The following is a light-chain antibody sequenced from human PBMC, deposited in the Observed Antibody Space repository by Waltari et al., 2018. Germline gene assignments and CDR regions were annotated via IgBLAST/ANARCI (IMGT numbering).Light chain of an antibody. V-gene: IGLV2-23*02. J-gene: IGLJ2*01. CDR1: SSDVGSYNL. CDR2: EVS. Sequence: QSALTQPASVSGSPGQSITISCTGTSSDVGSYNLVSWYPQHPGKAPKLMIYEVSKLPSGVSNRFSCSKSGNTASLTISGLQAEDEADYYCCSYAGSSTYVVFGGGTKLTVL. CDR3: CSYAGSSTYVV.